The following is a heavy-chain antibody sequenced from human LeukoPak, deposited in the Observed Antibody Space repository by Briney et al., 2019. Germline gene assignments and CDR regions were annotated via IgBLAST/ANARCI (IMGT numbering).Heavy chain of an antibody. CDR2: ISGSGGST. CDR3: AKGICGSTSCCAAD. CDR1: GFTFSNYA. D-gene: IGHD2-2*01. V-gene: IGHV3-23*01. J-gene: IGHJ4*02. Sequence: GGSLRLSCAAFGFTFSNYAMSWVRQAPGKGLEWVSAISGSGGSTYYADSVKGRFTISRDNSKNTLYLQMNSLRAEDTAVYYCAKGICGSTSCCAADWGQGTLVTVSS.